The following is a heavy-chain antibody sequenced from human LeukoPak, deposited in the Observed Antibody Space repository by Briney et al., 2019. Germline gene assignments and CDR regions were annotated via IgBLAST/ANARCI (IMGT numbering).Heavy chain of an antibody. CDR3: ARDWYHAFDF. CDR1: GFTFSNTW. CDR2: IKSKTGGGTT. Sequence: GGSLRLSCAASGFTFSNTWMNWVRQAPGKGPEWVGRIKSKTGGGTTDYATPVKGRFTISRDDSKNTVYLQMNSLKSEDTAVHYCARDWYHAFDFWGQGTMVTVSS. D-gene: IGHD3-9*01. J-gene: IGHJ3*01. V-gene: IGHV3-15*07.